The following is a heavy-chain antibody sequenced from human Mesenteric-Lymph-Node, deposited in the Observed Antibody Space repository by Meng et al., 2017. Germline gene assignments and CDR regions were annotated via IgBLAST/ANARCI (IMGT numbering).Heavy chain of an antibody. CDR2: INPSGGST. D-gene: IGHD6-19*01. J-gene: IGHJ4*02. CDR3: ARDPPSRAVAGTLDY. V-gene: IGHV1-46*01. CDR1: GYTFTSYY. Sequence: ASVKVSCKASGYTFTSYYMHWVRQAPGQGLEWMGIINPSGGSTSYAQKFQGRVTMTRDTSTSTVYMELSSLRSEGTAVYYCARDPPSRAVAGTLDYWGQGTLVTVSS.